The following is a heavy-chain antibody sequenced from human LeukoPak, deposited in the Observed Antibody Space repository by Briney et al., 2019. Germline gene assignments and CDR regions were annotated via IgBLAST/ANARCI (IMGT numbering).Heavy chain of an antibody. CDR3: AKFDSGPGFRYSSSSGRGTYYYYGMDV. V-gene: IGHV4-31*03. Sequence: PSETLSLTCTVSGGSISSGGYYWSWIRQHPGKGLEWIGYIYYSGSTYYNPSLKSRVTISVDTSKNQFSLKLSSVTAADTAVYYCAKFDSGPGFRYSSSSGRGTYYYYGMDVWGQGTTVTVSS. D-gene: IGHD6-6*01. CDR1: GGSISSGGYY. CDR2: IYYSGST. J-gene: IGHJ6*02.